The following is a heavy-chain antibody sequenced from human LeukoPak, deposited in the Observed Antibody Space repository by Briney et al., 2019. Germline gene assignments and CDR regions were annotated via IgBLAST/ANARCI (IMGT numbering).Heavy chain of an antibody. V-gene: IGHV4-39*01. CDR1: SGSITNSNYY. CDR3: ARGASGDNWLDP. D-gene: IGHD1-26*01. J-gene: IGHJ5*02. Sequence: SETLSLTCTVSSGSITNSNYYWGWIRQPPGKGLEWIGSIFYSGSTNYNPSLKSRVTMSLDTSKNQFSLRWTSVTAADTAVYYCARGASGDNWLDPWGQGTLVTVSS. CDR2: IFYSGST.